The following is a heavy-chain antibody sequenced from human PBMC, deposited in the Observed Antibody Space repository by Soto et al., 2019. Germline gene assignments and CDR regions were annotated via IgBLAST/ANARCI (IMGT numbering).Heavy chain of an antibody. CDR3: AKSLRVLRFLEWPLGAFDI. CDR1: GFTVSSYA. J-gene: IGHJ3*02. CDR2: ISGSGGST. V-gene: IGHV3-23*01. Sequence: EVQLLESGGGLVQPGGSLRLSCAASGFTVSSYAMSWVRQAPGKGLEWVSAISGSGGSTYYADSVKGRFTISRDNSKNTLYLQMNSLRAEDTAVYYCAKSLRVLRFLEWPLGAFDIWGQGTMVTVSS. D-gene: IGHD3-3*01.